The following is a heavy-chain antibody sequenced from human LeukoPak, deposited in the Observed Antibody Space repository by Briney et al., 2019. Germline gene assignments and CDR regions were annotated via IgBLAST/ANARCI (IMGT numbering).Heavy chain of an antibody. J-gene: IGHJ5*02. V-gene: IGHV3-23*01. D-gene: IGHD6-6*01. CDR3: ARGTARPGWFDP. CDR2: ISTSGGT. Sequence: PGGSLRLSCAASGFTFINYAMNWVRQAPGKGLEWVSSISTSGGTYYADSVEGRFTISRDNSKNTLYLQMNSLRAEDTAMYYCARGTARPGWFDPWGQGTLVTVSS. CDR1: GFTFINYA.